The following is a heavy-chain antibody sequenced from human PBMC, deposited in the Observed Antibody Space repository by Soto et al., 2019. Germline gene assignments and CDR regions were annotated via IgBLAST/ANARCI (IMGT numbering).Heavy chain of an antibody. D-gene: IGHD3-16*01. V-gene: IGHV3-66*01. CDR3: ARDPWAADY. J-gene: IGHJ4*02. Sequence: PSETLSLTCAASGFTVSTKYMSWVRQAPGKGLEWVSVIYSGGSTFYADSVRGRFTISRDNSKNTVNLQMNSLRAEDTAVYYCARDPWAADYWGQGTLVTVSS. CDR2: IYSGGST. CDR1: GFTVSTKY.